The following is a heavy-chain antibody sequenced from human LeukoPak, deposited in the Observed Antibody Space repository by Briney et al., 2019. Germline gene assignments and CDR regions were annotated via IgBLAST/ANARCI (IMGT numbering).Heavy chain of an antibody. V-gene: IGHV3-21*01. D-gene: IGHD5-18*01. CDR2: ISSSSSYI. J-gene: IGHJ6*04. CDR3: ARDRMDTLDGMDV. Sequence: GGSLRHSCAASGFTFSSYSMNWVRQAPGKGLEWVSSISSSSSYIYYADSVKGRFTISRDNAKNSLYLQMNSLRAEDTAVYYCARDRMDTLDGMDVWGKGTTVTVSS. CDR1: GFTFSSYS.